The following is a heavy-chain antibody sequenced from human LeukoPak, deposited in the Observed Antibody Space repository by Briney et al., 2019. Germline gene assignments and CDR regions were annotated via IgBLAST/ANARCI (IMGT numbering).Heavy chain of an antibody. V-gene: IGHV1-18*01. CDR2: ISAYNGNT. D-gene: IGHD5-18*01. CDR3: ARGRDTAMVNPYYYYGMDV. CDR1: GYTFTRYG. J-gene: IGHJ6*02. Sequence: ASVKVSCKASGYTFTRYGISWVRQAPGQGLEWMGWISAYNGNTNYAQQLQGRVTMTTDTSTSTAYMELRSLRSDDTAVYYCARGRDTAMVNPYYYYGMDVWGQGTTVTVSS.